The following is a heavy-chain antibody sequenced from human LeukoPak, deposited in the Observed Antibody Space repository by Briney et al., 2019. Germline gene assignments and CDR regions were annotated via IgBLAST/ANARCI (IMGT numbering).Heavy chain of an antibody. V-gene: IGHV1-69*05. CDR3: ARGPLTDYGDYVSLNY. J-gene: IGHJ4*02. CDR1: GGTFSSYA. D-gene: IGHD4-17*01. CDR2: IIPIFGTA. Sequence: SVKVSCKASGGTFSSYAISWVRQAPGQGLEWMGGIIPIFGTANYAQKFQGRVTITTDESTSTAYMELSSLRSEDTAVYYCARGPLTDYGDYVSLNYWGQGTLVTVSS.